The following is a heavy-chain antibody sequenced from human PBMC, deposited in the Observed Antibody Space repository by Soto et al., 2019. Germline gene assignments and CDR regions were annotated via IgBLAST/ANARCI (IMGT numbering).Heavy chain of an antibody. V-gene: IGHV4-31*03. D-gene: IGHD6-13*01. Sequence: QVQLQESGPGLVKPSQTLSLTCTVSGGSISSGGYYWSWIRQHPGKGLEWIGYIYYSGSTYYNPSLKSRVTISVDTSKNQFSLKLSSVTAADTAMYYCARASQQLGMYNWFDPWGQGTLVTVSS. J-gene: IGHJ5*02. CDR2: IYYSGST. CDR1: GGSISSGGYY. CDR3: ARASQQLGMYNWFDP.